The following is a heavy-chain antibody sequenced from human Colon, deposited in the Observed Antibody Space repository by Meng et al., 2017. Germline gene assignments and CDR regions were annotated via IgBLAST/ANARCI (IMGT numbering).Heavy chain of an antibody. CDR1: GYTFTHHG. CDR3: ARDPSNTSGRYAYFDY. CDR2: ISCYNGDR. D-gene: IGHD6-19*01. Sequence: QLQLVQSGAEVKKSGASVRVSCKASGYTFTHHGISWIRQAPGQGLEWMGWISCYNGDRNYAQKLQGRVTMTTDTSTNTAYMDLRGLRSDDTAVYYCARDPSNTSGRYAYFDYWGQGTLVTVSS. J-gene: IGHJ4*02. V-gene: IGHV1-18*01.